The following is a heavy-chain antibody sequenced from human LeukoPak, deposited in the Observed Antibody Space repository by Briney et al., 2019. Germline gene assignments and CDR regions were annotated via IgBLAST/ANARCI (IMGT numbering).Heavy chain of an antibody. CDR1: GYRFPNSW. D-gene: IGHD3-16*01. CDR3: ARLKTTRLSAFDL. CDR2: IYPGDSDA. Sequence: PGESLKISCQGSGYRFPNSWIGWVRQMPGKGLEWMGIIYPGDSDARYSPSFQGQVTISGGKAISTAYLQWSSLKASDTAMYYCARLKTTRLSAFDLWGQGTMVTVSS. V-gene: IGHV5-51*01. J-gene: IGHJ3*01.